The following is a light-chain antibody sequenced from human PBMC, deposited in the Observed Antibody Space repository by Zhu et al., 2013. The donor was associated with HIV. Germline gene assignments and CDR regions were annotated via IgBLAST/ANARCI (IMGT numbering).Light chain of an antibody. CDR3: QQYDNLPLT. CDR2: DAS. V-gene: IGKV1-33*01. Sequence: DIQMTQSPSSLSASVGDRVTITCQASQDITKYLNWYQQKPLKAPKLLIYDASNLEAGVPSRFSGSGSGTYFTLIITSLQPEDIATYYCQQYDNLPLTFGGGPRLKSN. CDR1: QDITKY. J-gene: IGKJ4*01.